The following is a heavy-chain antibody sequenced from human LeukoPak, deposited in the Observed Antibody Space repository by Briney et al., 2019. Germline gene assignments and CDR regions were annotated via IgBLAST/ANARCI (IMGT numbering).Heavy chain of an antibody. CDR3: AKDKEDTAKVPGVYYYYMDV. Sequence: GGSLRLSCAASGFTFDDYAMHWVRQAPGKGLEWVSLISWDGGSTYYADSVKGRFTISRDNSKNSLYLQMNSLRAEDTALYYCAKDKEDTAKVPGVYYYYMDVWGKGTTVTVSS. CDR2: ISWDGGST. CDR1: GFTFDDYA. V-gene: IGHV3-43D*04. D-gene: IGHD5-18*01. J-gene: IGHJ6*03.